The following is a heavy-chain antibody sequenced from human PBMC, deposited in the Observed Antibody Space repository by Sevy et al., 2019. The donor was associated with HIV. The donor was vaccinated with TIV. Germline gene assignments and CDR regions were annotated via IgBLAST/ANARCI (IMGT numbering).Heavy chain of an antibody. D-gene: IGHD3-16*01. CDR2: ISGSGNTI. Sequence: GGSLRLSCAASGFIFSDYYMSWIRQAPGKGLEWVSYISGSGNTIYYTDSVKGRFTISRDNAKDSLYLQMNSLRAEDTAVYYCAGAGGRGGLRYWGQGSLVTVSS. CDR1: GFIFSDYY. V-gene: IGHV3-11*01. J-gene: IGHJ4*02. CDR3: AGAGGRGGLRY.